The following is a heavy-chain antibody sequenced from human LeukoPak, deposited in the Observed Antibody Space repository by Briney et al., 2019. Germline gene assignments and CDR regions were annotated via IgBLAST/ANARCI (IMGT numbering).Heavy chain of an antibody. Sequence: GESLKISCKGSADSFTGYGIGWGRQMLGKGPEWMGIIFPSDSDTRYSPSFQGQVTISADKSTATAYLQWSGRKASDTAIYYSARPTQTRQFVGAFDIWGQGTTVIVSS. CDR2: IFPSDSDT. D-gene: IGHD3-16*01. CDR3: ARPTQTRQFVGAFDI. CDR1: ADSFTGYG. V-gene: IGHV5-51*01. J-gene: IGHJ3*02.